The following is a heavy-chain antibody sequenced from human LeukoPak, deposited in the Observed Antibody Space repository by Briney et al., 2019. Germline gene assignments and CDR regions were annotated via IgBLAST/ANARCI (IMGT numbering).Heavy chain of an antibody. D-gene: IGHD4-23*01. Sequence: GGSLRLSCAASGFTFSSYAMSWVRQAPGKGLEWVSAISGSGGSTYYADSVKGRFTISRDNSKNTLYLQMNSLRAENTAVYYCAKGVGDYGGPGWFDPWGQGTLVTVSS. CDR2: ISGSGGST. J-gene: IGHJ5*02. CDR1: GFTFSSYA. V-gene: IGHV3-23*01. CDR3: AKGVGDYGGPGWFDP.